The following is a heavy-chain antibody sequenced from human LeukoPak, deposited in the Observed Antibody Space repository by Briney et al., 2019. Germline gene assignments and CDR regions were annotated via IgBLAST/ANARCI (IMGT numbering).Heavy chain of an antibody. D-gene: IGHD5-18*01. CDR2: ITASGGNT. CDR3: AKGNGYSYGRYYFDY. J-gene: IGHJ4*02. CDR1: GFTFSSYA. Sequence: GGSLRLSCAASGFTFSSYAMGWVRQAPGKGLGWVSAITASGGNTYYADSVKGRFTISRDNYKNTLYLQVNSLRAEDTAVYYCAKGNGYSYGRYYFDYWGQGTLVTVSS. V-gene: IGHV3-23*01.